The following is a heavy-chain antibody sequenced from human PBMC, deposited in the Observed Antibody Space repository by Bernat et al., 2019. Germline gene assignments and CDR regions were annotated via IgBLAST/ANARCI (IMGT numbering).Heavy chain of an antibody. J-gene: IGHJ5*02. Sequence: QVQLQESGPGLVKPSETLSLTCAVSGYSISSGYYWGWIRQPPGKGLEWIGSISHSGSAYYNPSLESRGTISIDTSKKHFSLRLTSVTSAETAVYYCARDPWFDPWGQGTLVTVSS. V-gene: IGHV4-38-2*02. CDR1: GYSISSGYY. CDR2: ISHSGSA. CDR3: ARDPWFDP.